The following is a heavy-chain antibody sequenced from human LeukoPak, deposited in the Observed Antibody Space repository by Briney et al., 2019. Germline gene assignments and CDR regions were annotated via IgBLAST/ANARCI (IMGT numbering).Heavy chain of an antibody. CDR1: GGSFSGYY. D-gene: IGHD3-3*01. Sequence: SETLSPTCAVYGGSFSGYYWSWIRQPPGKGLEWIGEINHSGSTNYNPSLKSRVTISVDTSKNQFSLKLSSVTAADTAVYYCEKSGYSKDRGDYFDYWGQGTLVTVSS. CDR2: INHSGST. J-gene: IGHJ4*02. V-gene: IGHV4-34*01. CDR3: EKSGYSKDRGDYFDY.